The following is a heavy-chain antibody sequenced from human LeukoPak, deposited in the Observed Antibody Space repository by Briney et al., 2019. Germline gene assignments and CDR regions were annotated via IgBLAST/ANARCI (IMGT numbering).Heavy chain of an antibody. CDR3: ARRRTRLFDY. CDR2: INHSGST. Sequence: PSETLSLTCAVYGGSFSGCYWSWIRQPPGKGLEWIGEINHSGSTNYNPSLKSRVTISVDTSKNQFSLKLSSVTAADTAVYYCARRRTRLFDYWGQGTLVTVSS. J-gene: IGHJ4*02. CDR1: GGSFSGCY. D-gene: IGHD2-2*01. V-gene: IGHV4-34*01.